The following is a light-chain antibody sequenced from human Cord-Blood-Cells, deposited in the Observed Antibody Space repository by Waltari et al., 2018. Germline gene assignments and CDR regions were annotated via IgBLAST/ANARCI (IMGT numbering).Light chain of an antibody. J-gene: IGKJ2*01. CDR1: QSLLHSDGKTY. V-gene: IGKV2-29*02. CDR2: EVS. CDR3: MQGIHLPRT. Sequence: DIVMTQTPLSLSVTPGQPASISRKSSQSLLHSDGKTYLYWYPQKPGQSPPLLIYEVSNRGSGVPDRFSGRGSGTDFTLKISRVEAEDVGVYDCMQGIHLPRTFGQGTKLEIK.